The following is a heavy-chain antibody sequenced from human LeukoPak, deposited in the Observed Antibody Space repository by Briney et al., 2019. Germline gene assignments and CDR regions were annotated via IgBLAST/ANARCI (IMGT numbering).Heavy chain of an antibody. V-gene: IGHV1-8*01. CDR1: GYTFTSYD. D-gene: IGHD5-18*01. J-gene: IGHJ4*02. CDR3: ARGGMVMSPFDY. CDR2: MSPNSGDT. Sequence: ASVKVSCKASGYTFTSYDFNWVRQATGQRPEWMGWMSPNSGDTGYAQKFQDRVTMTRNTSISTAYMELSSLRSEDTAVYYCARGGMVMSPFDYWGQGTLVTVSS.